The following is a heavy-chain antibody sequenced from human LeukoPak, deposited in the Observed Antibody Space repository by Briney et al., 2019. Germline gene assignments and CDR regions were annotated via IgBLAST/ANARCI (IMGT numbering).Heavy chain of an antibody. J-gene: IGHJ4*02. CDR2: ISGSGGTT. CDR1: GFTYIDYA. D-gene: IGHD1-26*01. V-gene: IGHV3-23*01. CDR3: AKPTLLSGSYSAFDY. Sequence: GGSLRLSCVASGFTYIDYAMNWVRQTPGKGLEWVSTISGSGGTTYYADSVRGRFTISRDNSKNTVYLQMNSLRAEDTAIYYCAKPTLLSGSYSAFDYWGPGTLVTVSS.